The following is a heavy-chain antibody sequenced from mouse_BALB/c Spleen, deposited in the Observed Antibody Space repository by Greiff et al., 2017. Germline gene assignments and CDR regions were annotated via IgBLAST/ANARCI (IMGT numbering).Heavy chain of an antibody. CDR2: IWGDGST. D-gene: IGHD1-1*01. V-gene: IGHV2-6-7*01. J-gene: IGHJ4*01. CDR1: GFSLTGYG. CDR3: ARDRGYYGSSPYYYAMDY. Sequence: QVQLKESGPGLVAPSQSLSITCTVSGFSLTGYGVNWVRQPPGKGLEWLEMIWGDGSTDYNSALKSRLSISKDNSKSQVFLKMNSLQTDDTARYYCARDRGYYGSSPYYYAMDYWGQGTSVTVSS.